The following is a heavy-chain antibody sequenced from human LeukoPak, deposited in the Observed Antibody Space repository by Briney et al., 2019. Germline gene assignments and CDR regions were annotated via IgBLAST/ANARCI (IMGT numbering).Heavy chain of an antibody. CDR2: ISSNGGST. J-gene: IGHJ3*02. CDR3: ARGLDSSRGRDIVVVPAAILGI. D-gene: IGHD2-2*01. Sequence: GGSLRLSCAASGFTFSSYAMHWVRQAPGKGLEYVSVISSNGGSTYYANSVKGRFTISRDNSKNTLYLQMGSLRAEDMAVYYCARGLDSSRGRDIVVVPAAILGIWGQGTMVTVSS. CDR1: GFTFSSYA. V-gene: IGHV3-64*01.